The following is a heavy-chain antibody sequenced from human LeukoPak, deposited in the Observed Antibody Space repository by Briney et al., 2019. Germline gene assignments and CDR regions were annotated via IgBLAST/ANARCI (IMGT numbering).Heavy chain of an antibody. J-gene: IGHJ4*02. CDR2: ISGRDDST. CDR1: GFTVTNYA. V-gene: IGHV3-23*01. CDR3: TKWGDYDILTGYYDPDY. Sequence: GASLRLSCAASGFTVTNYAMYWVRQAPGKGLEWVSAISGRDDSTYYADSVKGRFTISRDTSKNTLFLQMNSLRAEDTAVYYCTKWGDYDILTGYYDPDYWGQGTLVTVSS. D-gene: IGHD3-9*01.